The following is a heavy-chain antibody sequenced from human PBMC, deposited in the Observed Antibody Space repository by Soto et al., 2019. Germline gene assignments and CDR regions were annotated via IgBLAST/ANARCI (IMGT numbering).Heavy chain of an antibody. V-gene: IGHV6-1*01. CDR3: ARAAIPPGIAVAGTPYYFDY. Sequence: PSQTLSLTCAISGDSVSSNSAAWKWIRQSPSRGLEWLGRTYYRSKWYNDYAVSVKSRITINPDTSKNQFSLQLNSVTPEDTAVYYCARAAIPPGIAVAGTPYYFDYWGQGTLVTVSS. CDR2: TYYRSKWYN. D-gene: IGHD6-19*01. CDR1: GDSVSSNSAA. J-gene: IGHJ4*02.